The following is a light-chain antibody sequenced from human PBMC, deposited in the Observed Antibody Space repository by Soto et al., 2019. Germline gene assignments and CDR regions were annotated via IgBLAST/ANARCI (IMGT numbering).Light chain of an antibody. CDR1: QSVNSY. V-gene: IGKV3-11*01. J-gene: IGKJ5*01. CDR3: QQCNNWPIT. CDR2: ETS. Sequence: EIVLTQSPATLSMSPGERATLSCRASQSVNSYLAWYQQKPGQAPRLLIYETSKRANGIPARFSGRGSGTDFTLTISSLEPEEFAVYYCQQCNNWPITFGQGTRLDIK.